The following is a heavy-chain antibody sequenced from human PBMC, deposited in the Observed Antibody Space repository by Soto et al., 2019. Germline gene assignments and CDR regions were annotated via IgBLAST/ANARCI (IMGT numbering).Heavy chain of an antibody. CDR2: IYYSGST. CDR3: ARHYGDYGLGDYYYCGMDV. V-gene: IGHV4-31*03. D-gene: IGHD4-17*01. CDR1: GGSISSGGYY. J-gene: IGHJ6*02. Sequence: QVQLQESGPGLVKPSQTLSLTCTVSGGSISSGGYYWSWIRQHPGKGLEWIGYIYYSGSTYYNPSLKSRVTISVDTSKNPFSLKLSSVTAADTAVYYCARHYGDYGLGDYYYCGMDVWGQGTTVTVSS.